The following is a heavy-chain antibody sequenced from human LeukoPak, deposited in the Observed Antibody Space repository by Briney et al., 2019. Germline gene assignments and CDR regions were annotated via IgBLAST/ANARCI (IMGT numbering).Heavy chain of an antibody. Sequence: SETLSLTCTVYGGSFSGYYWSWIRQPPGKWLKWIGEINHSGSTNYNPSLKSRVTISVDTSKNQCSLKLSSVTAADTAVYYCARYQLRQGVDWNYSFDYWGQGTLVTVSS. CDR1: GGSFSGYY. V-gene: IGHV4-34*01. CDR3: ARYQLRQGVDWNYSFDY. D-gene: IGHD1-7*01. J-gene: IGHJ4*02. CDR2: INHSGST.